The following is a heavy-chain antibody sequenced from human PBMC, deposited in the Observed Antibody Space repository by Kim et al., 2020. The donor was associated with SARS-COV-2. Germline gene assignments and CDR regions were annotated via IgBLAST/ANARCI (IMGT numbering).Heavy chain of an antibody. CDR3: ARARSHYIPFDY. CDR1: GGSFSGYY. J-gene: IGHJ4*02. D-gene: IGHD2-2*02. CDR2: INHSGST. Sequence: SETLSLTCAVYGGSFSGYYWSWIRQPPGKVLEWIGEINHSGSTNYNPSLKSRVTISVDTSKNQFSLKLSSVTAADTAVYYCARARSHYIPFDYWGQGTLVTVSS. V-gene: IGHV4-34*01.